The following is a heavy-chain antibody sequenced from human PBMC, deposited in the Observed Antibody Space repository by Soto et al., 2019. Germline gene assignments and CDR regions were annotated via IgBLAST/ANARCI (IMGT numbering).Heavy chain of an antibody. CDR3: VKDFMVRRAIPLPPNWFDP. D-gene: IGHD3-10*01. Sequence: GGSLRLSCSASGFTFSSYAMHWVRQAPGKGLEYVSAISSNGGSTYYADSVKGRFTISRDNSKNTLYLQMSSLRAEDTAVYYCVKDFMVRRAIPLPPNWFDPWGQGTLVTVSS. J-gene: IGHJ5*02. CDR2: ISSNGGST. CDR1: GFTFSSYA. V-gene: IGHV3-64D*08.